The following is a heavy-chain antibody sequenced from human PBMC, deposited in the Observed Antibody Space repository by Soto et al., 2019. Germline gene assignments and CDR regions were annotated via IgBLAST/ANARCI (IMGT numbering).Heavy chain of an antibody. J-gene: IGHJ5*02. CDR2: ISYDGSNK. V-gene: IGHV3-30-3*01. CDR3: ARARGILEAAGNNWFDP. Sequence: PGGSLRLSCAASGFTFSSYAMHWVRQAPGKGLEWVAVISYDGSNKYYADPVKGRFTISRDNSKNTLYLQMNSLRAEDTAVYYCARARGILEAAGNNWFDPWGQGTLVTVSS. D-gene: IGHD6-13*01. CDR1: GFTFSSYA.